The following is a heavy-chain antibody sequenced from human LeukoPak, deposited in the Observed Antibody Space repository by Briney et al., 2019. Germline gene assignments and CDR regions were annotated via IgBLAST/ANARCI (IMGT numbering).Heavy chain of an antibody. CDR3: ARRVGGSGGINYYGLDV. D-gene: IGHD3-10*01. CDR1: GGSISSSSYY. CDR2: IYYSGTT. J-gene: IGHJ6*02. V-gene: IGHV4-61*05. Sequence: SETLSLTCTVSGGSISSSSYYWGWIRQPPGKGLEYIGFIYYSGTTNYNPSLKSRVTISVDTSKSQFSLKLGSVTAADTAVYYCARRVGGSGGINYYGLDVWGLGTTVTVSS.